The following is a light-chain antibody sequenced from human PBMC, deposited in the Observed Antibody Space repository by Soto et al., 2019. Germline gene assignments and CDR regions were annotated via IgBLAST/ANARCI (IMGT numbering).Light chain of an antibody. J-gene: IGLJ1*01. Sequence: QPVLTQPPSVSGAPGQRVTISCTGSSSNFGAGYDVHWYQQLPGTAPKLLIYGNSNRPSGVPDRFSGSKSGTSASLAITGLQAEDEADYYCQSYDSSLSGSSVFGTGTQLTVL. CDR1: SSNFGAGYD. CDR2: GNS. V-gene: IGLV1-40*01. CDR3: QSYDSSLSGSSV.